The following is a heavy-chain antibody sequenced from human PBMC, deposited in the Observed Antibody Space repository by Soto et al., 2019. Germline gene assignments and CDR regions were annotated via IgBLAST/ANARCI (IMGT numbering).Heavy chain of an antibody. CDR1: GFTFSSYS. J-gene: IGHJ6*02. V-gene: IGHV3-21*01. CDR2: ISSSSSYI. D-gene: IGHD2-21*01. CDR3: ARLSGDHSAFFSYGMDA. Sequence: GGSLRLSCAASGFTFSSYSVNWVRQAPGKGLEWVSSISSSSSYIYYADSVKGRFTISRDNAKNSLYLQMNSLRAEDTAVYYCARLSGDHSAFFSYGMDAWGQGTTVTVSS.